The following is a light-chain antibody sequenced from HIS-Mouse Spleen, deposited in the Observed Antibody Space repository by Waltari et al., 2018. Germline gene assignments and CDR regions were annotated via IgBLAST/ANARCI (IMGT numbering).Light chain of an antibody. CDR1: ALPKKY. V-gene: IGLV3-10*01. CDR3: YSTDSSGNHRV. CDR2: EDS. Sequence: SYELTQPPSVSVSPGQTARITCSGDALPKKYAYWYQQKSGQAPVLVIYEDSKRPSGIPDRFSGSSSGTMATLTISGAQVEDEADYYCYSTDSSGNHRVFGGGTQLTFL. J-gene: IGLJ2*01.